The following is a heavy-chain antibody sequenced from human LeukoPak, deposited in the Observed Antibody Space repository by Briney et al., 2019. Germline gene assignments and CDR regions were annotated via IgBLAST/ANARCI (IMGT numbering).Heavy chain of an antibody. Sequence: PSETLSLTCAVYGGSFSGYYWSWIRQPPGKGLEWIGEINHSGSTNYNPSLKSRVTISVDTSKNQFSLKLSSVTAADTAVYYCARKRYSSSWYTDWYFDLWGRSTLVTVSS. J-gene: IGHJ2*01. D-gene: IGHD6-13*01. CDR2: INHSGST. V-gene: IGHV4-34*01. CDR3: ARKRYSSSWYTDWYFDL. CDR1: GGSFSGYY.